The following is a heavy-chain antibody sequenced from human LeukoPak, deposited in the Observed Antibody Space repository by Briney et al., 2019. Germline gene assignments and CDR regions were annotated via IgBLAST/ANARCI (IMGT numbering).Heavy chain of an antibody. Sequence: GGSLRLSCAASGFTFSSYGMHWVRQAPGKGLEWVAVISYDGSNKYYADSVKGRFTISRDNSKNTLYLQMNSLRAEDTAVYYCAGPSLGGYKDITGGIFDYWGQGTLVTVSS. D-gene: IGHD5-24*01. V-gene: IGHV3-30*03. J-gene: IGHJ4*02. CDR3: AGPSLGGYKDITGGIFDY. CDR1: GFTFSSYG. CDR2: ISYDGSNK.